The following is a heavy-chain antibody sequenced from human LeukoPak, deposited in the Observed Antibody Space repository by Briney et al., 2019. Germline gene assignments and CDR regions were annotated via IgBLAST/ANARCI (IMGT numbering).Heavy chain of an antibody. CDR1: GFTFSSYG. Sequence: PGRSLRLSCAASGFTFSSYGMHWVRQAPGKGLEWVAVIWYDGSNKYYADSEKGRFTISRDNSKNTLYLQMYSLRAEDTAVYYCARDVPLRSSTSCYPDYWGQGTLVTVSS. CDR3: ARDVPLRSSTSCYPDY. V-gene: IGHV3-33*01. D-gene: IGHD2-2*01. J-gene: IGHJ4*02. CDR2: IWYDGSNK.